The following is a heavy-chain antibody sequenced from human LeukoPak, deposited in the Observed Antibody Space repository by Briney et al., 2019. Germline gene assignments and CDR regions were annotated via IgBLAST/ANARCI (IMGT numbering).Heavy chain of an antibody. J-gene: IGHJ4*02. CDR1: GFTVSSNY. CDR3: ARYCSSTRGLYFDY. V-gene: IGHV3-53*01. D-gene: IGHD2-2*01. Sequence: RPGGSLRLSCAASGFTVSSNYMSWVRLAQGKGLEWVSVIYSGGSTYYADSVKGRFTISRDNSKNTLYLQMNSLRAEDTAVYYCARYCSSTRGLYFDYWGRGPLVTVSS. CDR2: IYSGGST.